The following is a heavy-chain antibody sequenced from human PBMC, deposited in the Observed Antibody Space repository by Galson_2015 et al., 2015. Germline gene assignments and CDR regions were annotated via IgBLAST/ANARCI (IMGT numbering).Heavy chain of an antibody. CDR1: GGSVSSGSYY. CDR3: ARDDYGDRLNAFDI. Sequence: TLSLTCTVSGGSVSSGSYYWSWIRQPPGKGLEWIGYIYYSGSTNYNPSLKSRVTISVDTSKNQFSLKLSSVTAADTAVYYCARDDYGDRLNAFDIWGQGTMVTVSS. D-gene: IGHD4-17*01. J-gene: IGHJ3*02. V-gene: IGHV4-61*01. CDR2: IYYSGST.